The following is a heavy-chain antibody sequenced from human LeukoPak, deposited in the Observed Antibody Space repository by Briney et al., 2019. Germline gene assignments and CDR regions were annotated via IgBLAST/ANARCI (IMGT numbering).Heavy chain of an antibody. Sequence: SQTLSLTCAVSGYSITNGFYWVWVRPPPGRGLEWIGTFYHSGSTYFNPSLESRVTISVDTSKNQFSLRLTSVTAADTAVYYCARVGVGIIKDWFDPWGQGTLVTVSS. D-gene: IGHD3-10*01. CDR3: ARVGVGIIKDWFDP. V-gene: IGHV4-38-2*01. CDR1: GYSITNGFY. J-gene: IGHJ5*02. CDR2: FYHSGST.